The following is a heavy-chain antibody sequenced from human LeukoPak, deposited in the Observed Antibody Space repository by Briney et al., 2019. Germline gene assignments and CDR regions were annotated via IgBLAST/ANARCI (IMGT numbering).Heavy chain of an antibody. CDR2: ISYDGSNK. CDR3: AKAPYGSGSYYLDY. V-gene: IGHV3-30*18. D-gene: IGHD3-10*01. Sequence: GGSLRLSCAASGFTFSSYGMHWVRQAPGKGLEWVAVISYDGSNKYYADSVKGRFTISRDNSKNTLYLQMNSLRAEDMAVYYCAKAPYGSGSYYLDYWGQGTLVTVSS. CDR1: GFTFSSYG. J-gene: IGHJ4*02.